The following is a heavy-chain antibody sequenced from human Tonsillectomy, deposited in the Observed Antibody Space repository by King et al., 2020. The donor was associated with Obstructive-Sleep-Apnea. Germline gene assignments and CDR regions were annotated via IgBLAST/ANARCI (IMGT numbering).Heavy chain of an antibody. J-gene: IGHJ4*02. Sequence: QLVQSGGGLVRTGGSLRLSCAASGFTFTIAWMSWVRQAPGKGLEWLGRIKNKAEGGTTDYAAPVKGRFTISRDDSKNTLYLQMNSLKIEDTGVDYCISDSSGWLGALDFDYWGQGTLVTVSS. D-gene: IGHD6-19*01. CDR1: GFTFTIAW. V-gene: IGHV3-15*01. CDR2: IKNKAEGGTT. CDR3: ISDSSGWLGALDFDY.